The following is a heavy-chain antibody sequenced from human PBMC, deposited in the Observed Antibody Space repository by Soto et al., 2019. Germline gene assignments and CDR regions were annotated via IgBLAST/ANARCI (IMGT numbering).Heavy chain of an antibody. CDR1: GFTFTKAW. Sequence: GSLSLSSAASGFTFTKAWMTCVLQTPGKGLEWVGRIKSRADGGTTDYAASVKDRFIISRDDSNDTLYLHMNRLKTDDTAVYYCTTASQWLPPYSWGQGALVTVSS. CDR2: IKSRADGGTT. V-gene: IGHV3-15*01. D-gene: IGHD6-19*01. J-gene: IGHJ4*02. CDR3: TTASQWLPPYS.